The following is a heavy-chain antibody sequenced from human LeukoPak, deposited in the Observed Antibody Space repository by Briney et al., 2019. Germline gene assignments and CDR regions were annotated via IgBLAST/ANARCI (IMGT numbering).Heavy chain of an antibody. CDR2: ISYDGSNK. D-gene: IGHD3-3*01. CDR3: AKLVDLSAGMDV. V-gene: IGHV3-30*18. J-gene: IGHJ6*02. CDR1: GFTFSSYG. Sequence: GGSLRLSCAASGFTFSSYGMHWVRQAPGKGLEWVAVISYDGSNKYYADSVKGRFTISRDNSKNTLYLQVNSLRAEDTAVYYCAKLVDLSAGMDVWGQGTTVTVSS.